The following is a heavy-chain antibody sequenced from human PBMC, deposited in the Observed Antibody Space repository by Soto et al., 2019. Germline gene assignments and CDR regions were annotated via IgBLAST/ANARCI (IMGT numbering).Heavy chain of an antibody. Sequence: SETLSLTCTVSGVSMSNSRYYWGWIRQHPGKGLEWIGSMFYSGSTYYNPSLKSRVKIYVDTAKNQFSLKLSSVTAADTALYYCARQDDYYDSSGYYYFDSWGQGTLVTVSS. J-gene: IGHJ4*02. CDR3: ARQDDYYDSSGYYYFDS. D-gene: IGHD3-22*01. CDR1: GVSMSNSRYY. V-gene: IGHV4-39*01. CDR2: MFYSGST.